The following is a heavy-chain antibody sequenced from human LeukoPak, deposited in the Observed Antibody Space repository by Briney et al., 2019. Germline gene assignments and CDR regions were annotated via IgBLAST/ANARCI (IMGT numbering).Heavy chain of an antibody. J-gene: IGHJ4*02. CDR3: ARAYSSSSFFDY. CDR2: ISSSSSYI. V-gene: IGHV3-21*04. CDR1: GFTFSSYS. D-gene: IGHD6-6*01. Sequence: NPGGSLRLSCAASGFTFSSYSMNWVRQAPGKGLEWVSSISSSSSYIYYADSVKGRFTISRDNAKNSLYLQMNSLRAEDTALYYCARAYSSSSFFDYWGQGTLVTVSS.